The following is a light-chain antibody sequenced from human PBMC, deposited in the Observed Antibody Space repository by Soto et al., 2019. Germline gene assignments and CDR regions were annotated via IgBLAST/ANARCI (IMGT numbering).Light chain of an antibody. J-gene: IGKJ1*01. CDR2: GAS. CDR3: QQSHSTTWT. V-gene: IGKV1-39*01. Sequence: DIQMTQSPSSLSASVGDRVTITCRESQTITTYLNWYQQKPGKAPKLLIYGASSLQSVVPSRFTGSGSGTDFILTISSLQPEDSATYHCQQSHSTTWTFGQGTKFEIK. CDR1: QTITTY.